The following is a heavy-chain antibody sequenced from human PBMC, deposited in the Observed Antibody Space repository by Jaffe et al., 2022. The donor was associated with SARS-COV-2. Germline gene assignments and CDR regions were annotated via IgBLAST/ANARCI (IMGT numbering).Heavy chain of an antibody. Sequence: QVQLVQSGAEVKKPGASVKVSCKASGYTFTSYYMHWVRQAPGQGLEWMGIINPSGGSTSYAQKFQGRVTMTRDTSTSTVYMELSSLRSEDTAVYYCARDAGGPLRYDSSGYYRDSGGYFDYWGQGTLVTVSS. D-gene: IGHD3-22*01. CDR1: GYTFTSYY. CDR2: INPSGGST. J-gene: IGHJ4*02. CDR3: ARDAGGPLRYDSSGYYRDSGGYFDY. V-gene: IGHV1-46*01.